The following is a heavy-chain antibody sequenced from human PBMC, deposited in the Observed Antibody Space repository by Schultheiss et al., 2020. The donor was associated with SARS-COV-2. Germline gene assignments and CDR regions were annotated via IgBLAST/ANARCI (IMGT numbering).Heavy chain of an antibody. CDR2: IWYDGSNK. V-gene: IGHV3-33*01. Sequence: GGSLRLSCAASGFTFSSYGMHWVRQAPGKGLERVAVIWYDGSNKYYADSVKGRFTISRDNSKNTLYLQMNSLRAEDTAVYYCAREEYSSSSGPDYWGQGTLVTVAS. CDR3: AREEYSSSSGPDY. CDR1: GFTFSSYG. D-gene: IGHD6-6*01. J-gene: IGHJ4*02.